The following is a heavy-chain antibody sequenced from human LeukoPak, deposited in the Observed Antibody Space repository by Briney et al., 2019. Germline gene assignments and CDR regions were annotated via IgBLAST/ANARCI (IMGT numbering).Heavy chain of an antibody. Sequence: ASVKVSCKASGGTFSSYAISWVRQAPGQGLEWMGWISDHNDDTNYAQRLQGRVTMTTETSTSTAYMELRGLRSDDTAVYYCARAGYCSGGSCYPYYYYYYMDVWGKGTTVTVSS. D-gene: IGHD2-15*01. V-gene: IGHV1-18*01. J-gene: IGHJ6*03. CDR2: ISDHNDDT. CDR3: ARAGYCSGGSCYPYYYYYYMDV. CDR1: GGTFSSYA.